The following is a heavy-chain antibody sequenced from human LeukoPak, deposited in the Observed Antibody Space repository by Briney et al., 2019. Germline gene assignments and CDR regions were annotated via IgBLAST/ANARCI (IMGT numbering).Heavy chain of an antibody. CDR1: GGTFSSYA. J-gene: IGHJ6*02. CDR3: ATLRLRGATKLQYGMDV. CDR2: IIPILGIA. Sequence: ASVKVSCKASGGTFSSYAISWVRQAPGQGLEWMGRIIPILGIANYAQKFQGRVTITADKSTSTAYMELSSLRSEDTAVYYCATLRLRGATKLQYGMDVLGPGTTVTVSS. V-gene: IGHV1-69*04. D-gene: IGHD1-26*01.